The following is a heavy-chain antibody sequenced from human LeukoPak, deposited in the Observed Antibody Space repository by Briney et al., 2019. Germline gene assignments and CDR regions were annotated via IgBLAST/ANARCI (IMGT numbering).Heavy chain of an antibody. CDR2: IYYSGST. V-gene: IGHV4-30-4*01. D-gene: IGHD3-22*01. CDR1: GGSISSGDYY. CDR3: AREPWNSSGGDY. Sequence: PSETLSLTCTVSGGSISSGDYYWSWIRQPPGKGLEWIGYIYYSGSTYYNPSLKSRVTISVDTSKNQFSLKLSSVTAADTAVYYCAREPWNSSGGDYWGLGTLVTVSS. J-gene: IGHJ4*02.